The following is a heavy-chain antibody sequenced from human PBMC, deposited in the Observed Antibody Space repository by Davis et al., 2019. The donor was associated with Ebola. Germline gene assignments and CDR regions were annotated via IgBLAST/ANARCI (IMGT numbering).Heavy chain of an antibody. CDR3: ARGYGSGSYYSPAPIDY. CDR2: IYPGDSDT. V-gene: IGHV5-51*01. J-gene: IGHJ4*02. D-gene: IGHD3-10*01. Sequence: GESLKISCKGSGYSFTSYWIGWVRQMPGKGLEWMGIIYPGDSDTRYSPSFQNQVTISADKSISTAYLQWSSLKASDTAMYYCARGYGSGSYYSPAPIDYWGQGTLVTVSS. CDR1: GYSFTSYW.